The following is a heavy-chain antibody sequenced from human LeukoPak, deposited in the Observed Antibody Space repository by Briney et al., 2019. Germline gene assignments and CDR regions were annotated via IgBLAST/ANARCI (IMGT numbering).Heavy chain of an antibody. D-gene: IGHD2-15*01. CDR2: ISFDGSDA. CDR1: GFTFSGFW. J-gene: IGHJ5*02. V-gene: IGHV3-74*01. Sequence: PGGSLRLSCAASGFTFSGFWMHWVRQAPGKGLVWVSCISFDGSDATYADSVKGRFTISRDNSKNTLYLQMNSLRAEDTAVYYCAKDGAWVAKPDGGWFDPWGQGTLVTVSS. CDR3: AKDGAWVAKPDGGWFDP.